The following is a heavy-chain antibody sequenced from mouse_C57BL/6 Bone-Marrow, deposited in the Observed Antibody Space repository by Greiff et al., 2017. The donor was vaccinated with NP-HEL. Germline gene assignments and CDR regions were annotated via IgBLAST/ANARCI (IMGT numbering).Heavy chain of an antibody. CDR2: IYPGDGDT. Sequence: LVESGPELVKPGASVKISCKASGYAFSSSWMNWVKQRPGKGLEWIGRIYPGDGDTNYNGKFKGKATLTADKSSSTAYMQLSSLTSEDSAVYFCARREGYSNYVDYWGQGTTLTVSS. CDR3: ARREGYSNYVDY. J-gene: IGHJ2*01. CDR1: GYAFSSSW. D-gene: IGHD2-5*01. V-gene: IGHV1-82*01.